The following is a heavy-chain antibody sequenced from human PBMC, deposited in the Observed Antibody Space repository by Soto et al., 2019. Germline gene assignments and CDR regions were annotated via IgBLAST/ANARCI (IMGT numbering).Heavy chain of an antibody. D-gene: IGHD3-9*01. J-gene: IGHJ4*02. CDR1: GGSISVHY. CDR2: VYDNGRP. CDR3: ARGVGSSPPRY. Sequence: LSLTCTISGGSISVHYWSWIRQSPRQGLEWIGYVYDNGRPYYSPSLKSRVTISADTSKNQISLKLTSATAADTAVYYCARGVGSSPPRYWGRGTLVTVSS. V-gene: IGHV4-59*11.